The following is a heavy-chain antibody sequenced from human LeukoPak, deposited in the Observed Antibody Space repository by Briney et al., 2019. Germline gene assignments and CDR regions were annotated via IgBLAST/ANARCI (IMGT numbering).Heavy chain of an antibody. CDR3: AKDIYYDSSGYYFDY. D-gene: IGHD3-22*01. J-gene: IGHJ4*02. Sequence: GGSLRLSCAASGFTFRNYGMHWVRQAPGKGLEWVANIKQDGSEKYYVDSVKGRFTISRDNAKNSLYLQMNSLRAEDTALYYCAKDIYYDSSGYYFDYWGQGTLVTVSS. V-gene: IGHV3-7*03. CDR2: IKQDGSEK. CDR1: GFTFRNYG.